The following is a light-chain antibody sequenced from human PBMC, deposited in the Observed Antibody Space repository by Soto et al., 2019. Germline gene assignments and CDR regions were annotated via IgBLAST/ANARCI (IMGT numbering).Light chain of an antibody. CDR2: EVS. Sequence: QSVLTQPASVSGSPGQSITISCIGASSDINTSRYVSWYQQHPGKAPKLLIYEVSIRPSGVSSRFSGSKSANAASLTISGLQPEDEADYFCSSDVNGYSLGVFGGGTKVTVL. CDR3: SSDVNGYSLGV. V-gene: IGLV2-14*01. J-gene: IGLJ3*02. CDR1: SSDINTSRY.